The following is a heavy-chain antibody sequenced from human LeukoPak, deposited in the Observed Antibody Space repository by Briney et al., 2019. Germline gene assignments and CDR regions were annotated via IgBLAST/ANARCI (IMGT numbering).Heavy chain of an antibody. V-gene: IGHV3-21*01. J-gene: IGHJ4*02. D-gene: IGHD5-12*01. CDR2: ISNSNTHI. Sequence: GGSLRLSCAASGFTFSSFDMNWVRQAPGKGLEWVSSISNSNTHIHYADSVKGRFTISRDNARNSLFLQMNSLRDEDTALYYCTRGLRPYDYWGQGTLVTVSS. CDR1: GFTFSSFD. CDR3: TRGLRPYDY.